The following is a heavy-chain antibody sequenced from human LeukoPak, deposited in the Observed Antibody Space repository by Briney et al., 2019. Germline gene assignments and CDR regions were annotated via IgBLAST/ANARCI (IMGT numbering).Heavy chain of an antibody. V-gene: IGHV4-31*03. CDR2: IYYSGST. Sequence: SETLSLTCTVSGGSISSGGYYWSWIRQHPGKGLEWIGYIYYSGSTYYNPSLKSRVTISVDTFKNQFSLKLSSVTAADTAVYYCATGYCSSTSCYSGWFDPWGQGTLVTVSS. CDR1: GGSISSGGYY. J-gene: IGHJ5*02. D-gene: IGHD2-2*01. CDR3: ATGYCSSTSCYSGWFDP.